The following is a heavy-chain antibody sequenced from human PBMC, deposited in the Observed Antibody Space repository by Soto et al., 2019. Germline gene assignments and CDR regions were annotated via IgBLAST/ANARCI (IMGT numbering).Heavy chain of an antibody. J-gene: IGHJ4*02. CDR2: FYAGGST. Sequence: GGSLRLSCAASGFTASINYISWVRQAPGKGLEWVSLFYAGGSTYYADSVKGRFTISRDNSKNTLYLQMNSLRVDDTAVYYCARGYESSSRSVAYWGRGILVTVSS. D-gene: IGHD6-13*01. CDR1: GFTASINY. CDR3: ARGYESSSRSVAY. V-gene: IGHV3-53*01.